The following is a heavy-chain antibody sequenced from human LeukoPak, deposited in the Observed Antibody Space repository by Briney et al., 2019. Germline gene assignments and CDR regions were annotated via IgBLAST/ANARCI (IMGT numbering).Heavy chain of an antibody. CDR2: INHSGST. CDR1: GGSFSGYY. J-gene: IGHJ4*02. CDR3: ARGWSYGDYDPAFYFDY. D-gene: IGHD4-17*01. Sequence: SETLSLTCAVYGGSFSGYYWSWIRQPPGKGLEWIGEINHSGSTNHNPSLKSRVTISVDTSKNQFSLKLSSVTAADTAVYYCARGWSYGDYDPAFYFDYWGQGTLVTVSS. V-gene: IGHV4-34*01.